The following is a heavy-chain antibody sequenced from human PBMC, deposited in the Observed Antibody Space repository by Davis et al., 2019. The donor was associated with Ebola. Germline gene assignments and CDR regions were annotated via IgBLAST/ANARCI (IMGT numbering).Heavy chain of an antibody. D-gene: IGHD4-17*01. CDR2: IILVYGTT. CDR3: ARNGDYDPWFDP. CDR1: GGTFSSNS. V-gene: IGHV1-69*13. Sequence: AASVKVSCKASGGTFSSNSISWVRQAPGQGLEWMGAIILVYGTTSYAQEFQGRITLTADESTSTAYMEVNSLRPEDTAVYYCARNGDYDPWFDPWGQGTLVTVSS. J-gene: IGHJ5*02.